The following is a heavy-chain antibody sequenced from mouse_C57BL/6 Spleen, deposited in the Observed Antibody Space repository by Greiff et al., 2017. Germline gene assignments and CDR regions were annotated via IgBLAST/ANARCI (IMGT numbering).Heavy chain of an antibody. CDR2: IDPETGGT. CDR3: TRGGNPYYDYDGYFEV. Sequence: QVQLKESGAELVRPGASVTLSCKASGYTFTDYEMRWVKQTPVHGLEWIGAIDPETGGTAYNQKFKGKAILTADKSSSTAYMELRSLTSEDSAVYYCTRGGNPYYDYDGYFEVWGTGTTVTVSS. CDR1: GYTFTDYE. D-gene: IGHD2-4*01. V-gene: IGHV1-15*01. J-gene: IGHJ1*03.